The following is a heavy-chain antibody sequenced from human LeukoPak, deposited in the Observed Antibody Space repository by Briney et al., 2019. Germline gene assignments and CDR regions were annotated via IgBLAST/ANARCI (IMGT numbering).Heavy chain of an antibody. CDR2: ISGSGGST. CDR3: AKIMVRGVPTDY. CDR1: GFTFSSYA. D-gene: IGHD3-10*01. V-gene: IGHV3-23*01. Sequence: GGSLRLSCAASGFTFSSYAMSWVRQAPGKGLEWVSAISGSGGSTYYADSVKGRFAISRDNSKNTLYLQMNSLRAEDTAAYYCAKIMVRGVPTDYWGQGTLVTVSS. J-gene: IGHJ4*02.